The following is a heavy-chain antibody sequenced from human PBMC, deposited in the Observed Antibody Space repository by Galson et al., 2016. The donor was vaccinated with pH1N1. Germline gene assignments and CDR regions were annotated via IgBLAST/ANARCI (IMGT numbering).Heavy chain of an antibody. Sequence: GYTFTEYYIHWVRQAPGQGLEWMGRINSKTGRTDYAQSFRGRVTMTRDTSISAAYMDLNRLRSDDTAVYYCARAPMGSTLYYCDYWGQGTLVTVSS. V-gene: IGHV1-2*06. J-gene: IGHJ4*02. CDR3: ARAPMGSTLYYCDY. CDR2: INSKTGRT. D-gene: IGHD1-26*01. CDR1: GYTFTEYY.